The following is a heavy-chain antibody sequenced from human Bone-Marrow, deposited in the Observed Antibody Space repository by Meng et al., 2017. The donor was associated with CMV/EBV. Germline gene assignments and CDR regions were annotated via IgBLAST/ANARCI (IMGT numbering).Heavy chain of an antibody. V-gene: IGHV3-21*01. Sequence: GGSLRFSCAASGFSFSDYSMSWVRQVPGKGLEWLSLIGKNSEYKYYTDSVKGRFTISRDNAKNTLYLQMNSLRAEDTAVYYCARDARIAAPDYWGQGTLVTVSS. CDR3: ARDARIAAPDY. CDR1: GFSFSDYS. CDR2: IGKNSEYK. D-gene: IGHD6-6*01. J-gene: IGHJ4*02.